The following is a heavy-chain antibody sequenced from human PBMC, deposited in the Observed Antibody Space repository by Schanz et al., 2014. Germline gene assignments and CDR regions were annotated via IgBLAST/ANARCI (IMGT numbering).Heavy chain of an antibody. CDR2: IIPILGVA. D-gene: IGHD4-4*01. CDR3: VRGLYSNYEFDY. J-gene: IGHJ4*02. CDR1: GGTFSSYA. Sequence: HVQLVQSGAEVHKPGSSVKVSCKASGGTFSSYAISWVRQAPGQGLEWMGRIIPILGVANYAQNFQGRVTITADKSTTTAYMELSSLRSEDTAVYYCVRGLYSNYEFDYWGQGTLVNVSS. V-gene: IGHV1-69*04.